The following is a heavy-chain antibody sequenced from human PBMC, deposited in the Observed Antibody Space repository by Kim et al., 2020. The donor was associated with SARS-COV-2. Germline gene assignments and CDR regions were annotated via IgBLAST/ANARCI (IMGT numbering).Heavy chain of an antibody. J-gene: IGHJ4*02. CDR2: IIPIFGTA. CDR3: ARDHNDILTGYSYFDY. V-gene: IGHV1-69*13. D-gene: IGHD3-9*01. Sequence: SVKVSCKASGGTFSSYAISWVRQAPGQGLEWMGGIIPIFGTANYAQKFQGRVTITADESTSTAYMELSSLRSEDTAVYYCARDHNDILTGYSYFDYWGQRTLVTVSS. CDR1: GGTFSSYA.